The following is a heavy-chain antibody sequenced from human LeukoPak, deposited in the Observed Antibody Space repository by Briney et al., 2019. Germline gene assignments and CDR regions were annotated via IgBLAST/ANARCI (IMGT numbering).Heavy chain of an antibody. D-gene: IGHD3-10*01. Sequence: PSETLSLTCAVYGGSFSGYYWSWIRQSPGKGGEGIGEINHRGSTNYNPSLKRRVTISVDTSKNPFSLKLSSVTAADTAVYYCAKSLYGSGSYYNWFDPWGQGTLVTVSS. V-gene: IGHV4-34*01. CDR3: AKSLYGSGSYYNWFDP. CDR1: GGSFSGYY. CDR2: INHRGST. J-gene: IGHJ5*02.